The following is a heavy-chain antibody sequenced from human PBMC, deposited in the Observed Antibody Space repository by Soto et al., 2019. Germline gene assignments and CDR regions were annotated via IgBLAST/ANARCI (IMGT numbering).Heavy chain of an antibody. J-gene: IGHJ4*02. CDR1: GVTFTRYS. V-gene: IGHV3-21*06. CDR3: ARESEDLTSNFDY. CDR2: ISSTTNYI. Sequence: GGSLRLSCSASGVTFTRYSMNWVRQAPGKGLEWVSSISSTTNYIYYGDSMKGRFTISRDNAKNSLYLEMNSLRAEDTAVYYCARESEDLTSNFDYWGQGTLVTVSS.